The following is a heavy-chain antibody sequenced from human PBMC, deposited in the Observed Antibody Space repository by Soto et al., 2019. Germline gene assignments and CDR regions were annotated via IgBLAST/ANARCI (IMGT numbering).Heavy chain of an antibody. CDR1: GGSFSGYY. Sequence: SETLSLTCAVYGGSFSGYYWSWIRQPPGKGLEWIGEINHSGSTNYNPSLKSRVTISVDTSKNQFSLKLSSVTAADTAVYYCARGIVVVPRNLNWFDPWGQGTLVTVSS. J-gene: IGHJ5*02. D-gene: IGHD2-2*01. V-gene: IGHV4-34*01. CDR2: INHSGST. CDR3: ARGIVVVPRNLNWFDP.